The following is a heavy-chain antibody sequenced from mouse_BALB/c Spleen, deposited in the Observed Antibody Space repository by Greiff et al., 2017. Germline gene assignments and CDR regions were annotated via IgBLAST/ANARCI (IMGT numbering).Heavy chain of an antibody. CDR3: TIYGSSYAWFAY. J-gene: IGHJ3*01. D-gene: IGHD1-1*01. CDR2: IYPSDSYT. CDR1: GYTFTSYW. Sequence: QVQLQQSGAELVRPGASVKLSCKASGYTFTSYWINWVKQRPGQGLEWIGNIYPSDSYTNYNQKFKDKATLTVDKSSSTAYMQLSSPTSEDSAVYYCTIYGSSYAWFAYWGQGTLVTVSA. V-gene: IGHV1-69*02.